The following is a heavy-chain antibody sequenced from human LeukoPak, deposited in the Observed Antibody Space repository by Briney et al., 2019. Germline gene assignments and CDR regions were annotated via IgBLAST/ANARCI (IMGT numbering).Heavy chain of an antibody. CDR3: AKARFGVLTRWDY. Sequence: PGGSLGLSCAASGFTFSSYAMSWVRQAPRKGLEWVSVISGGGGSTYYADSVKGRFTISRDNSKSTLYLQMNSLRAEDTAIYYCAKARFGVLTRWDYWGQGTLVTVSS. V-gene: IGHV3-23*01. CDR1: GFTFSSYA. J-gene: IGHJ4*02. D-gene: IGHD3-3*01. CDR2: ISGGGGST.